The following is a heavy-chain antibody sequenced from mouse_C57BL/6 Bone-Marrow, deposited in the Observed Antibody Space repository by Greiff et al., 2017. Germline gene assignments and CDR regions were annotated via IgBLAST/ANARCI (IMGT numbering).Heavy chain of an antibody. CDR3: ARNGVNTTNWYFDC. D-gene: IGHD1-1*01. J-gene: IGHJ1*03. CDR1: GFSLTSYA. CDR2: IWTGGGT. V-gene: IGHV2-9-1*01. Sequence: VKLVESGPGLVAPSQCLSITCTVSGFSLTSYAISWVRQPPGQGLEWLGVIWTGGGTNYNSALKSSMSISKDNSKRQVFLKMNSLQTDDTARYYCARNGVNTTNWYFDCWGTGTTVTVAS.